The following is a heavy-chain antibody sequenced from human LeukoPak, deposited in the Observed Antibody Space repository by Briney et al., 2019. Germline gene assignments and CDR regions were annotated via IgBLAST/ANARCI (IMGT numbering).Heavy chain of an antibody. CDR1: GFTFSSYW. CDR2: IKQDGSEK. CDR3: ARVKTAIPEDEWGYFDY. J-gene: IGHJ4*02. D-gene: IGHD1-26*01. Sequence: PGGSLRLSCAASGFTFSSYWMSWVRQAPGKGLEWVANIKQDGSEKYYVDSVKGRFTISRDNAKNSLYLQMNSLRAEDTAVYYCARVKTAIPEDEWGYFDYWGQGTLVTVSS. V-gene: IGHV3-7*01.